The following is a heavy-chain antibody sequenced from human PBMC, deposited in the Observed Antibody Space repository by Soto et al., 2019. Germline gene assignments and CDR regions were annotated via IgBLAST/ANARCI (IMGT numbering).Heavy chain of an antibody. CDR2: IAYDGSSK. CDR1: GFTFEHFG. CDR3: AKSLDGVPVQEFEA. V-gene: IGHV3-30*18. Sequence: QVQLVESGGGVVQPGMSLRLSCAASGFTFEHFGMPWVRPAPGKGLEWVAVIAYDGSSKYYADSVKGRFTISRDNSNNTLYLQMNSLRVEDTAVYYCAKSLDGVPVQEFEARGQGTLVTVSS. D-gene: IGHD3-3*01. J-gene: IGHJ5*02.